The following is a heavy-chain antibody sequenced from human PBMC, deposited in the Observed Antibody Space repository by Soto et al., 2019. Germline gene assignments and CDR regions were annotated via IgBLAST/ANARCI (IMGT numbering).Heavy chain of an antibody. Sequence: ETLKVFCKGSGYTLTSYWIGCVRQMTGKGLEWMGIIYPGDSDTRYSPSFQGEVTISAGKAISTAYLQWSSLKASDTGVSFCAAPSGHNFGMDVWGEGTTVTVSS. J-gene: IGHJ6*04. CDR1: GYTLTSYW. D-gene: IGHD6-19*01. CDR2: IYPGDSDT. V-gene: IGHV5-51*01. CDR3: AAPSGHNFGMDV.